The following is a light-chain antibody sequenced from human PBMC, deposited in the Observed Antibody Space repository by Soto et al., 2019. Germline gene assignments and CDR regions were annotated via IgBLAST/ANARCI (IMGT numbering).Light chain of an antibody. Sequence: IQMTQSPSTLSASVGDRVAITCRASQSIGIWLAWYQRKPGKAPRFLIYMASTLESGVPSRFSGSGSGTEFTLTISSLQPDDFATYYCQQYKDYSWTFGQGTNVEVK. J-gene: IGKJ1*01. CDR3: QQYKDYSWT. V-gene: IGKV1-5*03. CDR1: QSIGIW. CDR2: MAS.